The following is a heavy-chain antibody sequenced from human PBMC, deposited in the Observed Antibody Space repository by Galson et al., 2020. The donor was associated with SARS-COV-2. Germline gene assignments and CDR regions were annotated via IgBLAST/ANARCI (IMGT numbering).Heavy chain of an antibody. CDR3: ARTYGSGRSFDY. D-gene: IGHD3-10*01. Sequence: SGPTLVKPTQTLTLTCTFSGFSLSTSGMRVSWIRQPPGKALEWLARIDWDDDKFYSTSLKTRLTISKDTSKNQVVLTMTNMDPVDTATYYCARTYGSGRSFDYWGQGTLVTVSS. CDR2: IDWDDDK. CDR1: GFSLSTSGMR. J-gene: IGHJ4*02. V-gene: IGHV2-70*04.